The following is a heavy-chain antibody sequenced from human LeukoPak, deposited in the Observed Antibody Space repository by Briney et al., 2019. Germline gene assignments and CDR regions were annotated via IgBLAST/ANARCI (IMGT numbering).Heavy chain of an antibody. J-gene: IGHJ4*02. V-gene: IGHV1-69*13. CDR3: HVNHEGPPLDSSGYYYRYYFDY. CDR1: GGTFSSYA. CDR2: IIPIFGTA. D-gene: IGHD3-22*01. Sequence: SVKVSCKASGGTFSSYAISRVRQAPGQGLEWMGGIIPIFGTANYAQKFQGRVTITADESTSTAYMELSSLRSEDTAVYYCHVNHEGPPLDSSGYYYRYYFDYWGQGTLVTVSS.